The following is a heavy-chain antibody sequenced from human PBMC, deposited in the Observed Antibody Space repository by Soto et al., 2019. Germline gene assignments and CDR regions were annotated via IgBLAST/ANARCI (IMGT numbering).Heavy chain of an antibody. CDR1: GFTVSSNY. J-gene: IGHJ6*04. CDR2: IFSGCST. V-gene: IGHV3-53*04. D-gene: IGHD5-12*01. Sequence: EVQLVESGGGLVQPGVSLRRSCAASGFTVSSNYMSWVRQAPGKGLEWVSVIFSGCSTYYTDSVKGRFTISRHNSKNTMNRQMNSLRAEDTAVYYCARENMRGGYAVDVWGKGTTVTDSS. CDR3: ARENMRGGYAVDV.